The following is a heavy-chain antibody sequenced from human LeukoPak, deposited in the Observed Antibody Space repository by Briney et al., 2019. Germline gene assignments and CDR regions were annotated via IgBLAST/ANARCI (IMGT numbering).Heavy chain of an antibody. Sequence: GEPLKISCRGSGYSFTTYWIGWVRQMPGKGLEWMGITYPGDSDTKYSPSFQGQVTISADKSISTAYLQWSTLKASDTAMYYCARRVGGGTYYFDYWRQGTLVTVSS. V-gene: IGHV5-51*01. J-gene: IGHJ4*02. CDR1: GYSFTTYW. CDR2: TYPGDSDT. CDR3: ARRVGGGTYYFDY. D-gene: IGHD6-19*01.